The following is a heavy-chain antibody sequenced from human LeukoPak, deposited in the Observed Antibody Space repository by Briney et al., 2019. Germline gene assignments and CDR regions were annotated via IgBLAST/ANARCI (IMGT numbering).Heavy chain of an antibody. CDR3: ARDPLNHYYGSGSCDY. Sequence: PGGSLRLSCAASGFSFNNYYMSWIRQAPGKGLEWVSYIGSSGNTIYYADSVKGRFTISRDNAKKSLYLQMNSLRAEDTAVYYCARDPLNHYYGSGSCDYWGQGTLVTVSS. CDR1: GFSFNNYY. CDR2: IGSSGNTI. J-gene: IGHJ4*02. V-gene: IGHV3-11*04. D-gene: IGHD3-10*01.